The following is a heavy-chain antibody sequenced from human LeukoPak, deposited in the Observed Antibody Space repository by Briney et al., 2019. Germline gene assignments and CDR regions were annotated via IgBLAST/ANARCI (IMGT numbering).Heavy chain of an antibody. CDR2: IWYDGSNK. Sequence: PGRSLRLSCAASGFTFSSYGMHWVRQAPGKGLEWVAVIWYDGSNKYYADSVKGRFTISRDNSKNTLYLQMNSLRAEDTAVYCCAREVFPYYDSSGYYYGNDYWGQGTLVTVSS. CDR1: GFTFSSYG. V-gene: IGHV3-33*01. CDR3: AREVFPYYDSSGYYYGNDY. J-gene: IGHJ4*02. D-gene: IGHD3-22*01.